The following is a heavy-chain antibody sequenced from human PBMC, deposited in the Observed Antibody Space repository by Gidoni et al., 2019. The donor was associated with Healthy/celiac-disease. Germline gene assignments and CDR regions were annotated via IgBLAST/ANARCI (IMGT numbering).Heavy chain of an antibody. D-gene: IGHD3-10*01. J-gene: IGHJ6*03. Sequence: QVQLVQSGAEVQKPGSSVKVSCKASGGTFSSYAISWVRQAPGQGLEWMGGIIPIFGTANYAQKFQGRVTITADKSTSTAYMELSSLRSEDTAVYYCARAIRLGGSGSYYRYYYYMDVWGKGTTVTVSS. CDR2: IIPIFGTA. V-gene: IGHV1-69*06. CDR3: ARAIRLGGSGSYYRYYYYMDV. CDR1: GGTFSSYA.